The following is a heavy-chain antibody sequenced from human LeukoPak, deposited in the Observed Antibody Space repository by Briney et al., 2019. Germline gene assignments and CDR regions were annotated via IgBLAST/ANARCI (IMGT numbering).Heavy chain of an antibody. D-gene: IGHD5-12*01. CDR1: GGSISSGGYY. Sequence: KPSETLSLTCTVSGGSISSGGYYWSWIRQHPGKGLEWIGYIYYSGSTYYNPSPKSRVTISVDTSKNQFSLKLSSVTAADTAVYYCARAHVVATICWFDPWGQGTLVTVSS. CDR3: ARAHVVATICWFDP. CDR2: IYYSGST. J-gene: IGHJ5*02. V-gene: IGHV4-31*03.